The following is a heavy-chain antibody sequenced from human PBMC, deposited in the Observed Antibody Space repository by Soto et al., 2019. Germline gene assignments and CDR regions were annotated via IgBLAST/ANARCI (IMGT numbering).Heavy chain of an antibody. D-gene: IGHD6-13*01. J-gene: IGHJ3*02. CDR3: ARKYSSSWADALDI. V-gene: IGHV6-1*01. Sequence: SQTLSLTCAISGDSVSSNSAAWNWIRQSPSRGLEWLGRTYYRSKWYYDYAVSVKSRITINPDTSKNQLSLHLNSVIPEDTAVYDCARKYSSSWADALDIWGQGTMVTVSS. CDR2: TYYRSKWYY. CDR1: GDSVSSNSAA.